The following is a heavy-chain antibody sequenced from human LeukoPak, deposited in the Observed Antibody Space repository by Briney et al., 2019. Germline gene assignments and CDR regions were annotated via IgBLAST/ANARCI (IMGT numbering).Heavy chain of an antibody. V-gene: IGHV3-9*01. CDR1: GFTFDDYA. J-gene: IGHJ4*02. CDR2: ISWNSGSI. D-gene: IGHD3-22*01. Sequence: PGRSLRLSCAASGFTFDDYAMHWVRQAPGKGLEWVSGISWNSGSIGYADPVKGRFTISRDNAKNSLYLQMNSLRAEDTALYYCAKDFGYDSSGYYDYWGQGTLVTVSS. CDR3: AKDFGYDSSGYYDY.